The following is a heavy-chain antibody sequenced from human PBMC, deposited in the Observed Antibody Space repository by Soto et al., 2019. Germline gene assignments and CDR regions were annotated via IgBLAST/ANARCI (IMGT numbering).Heavy chain of an antibody. CDR3: ARHQHSRRPSCYTGPRPPPSNTFSVVIYA. Sequence: ASVKVSCTAPGDTFTIYYLNWVLQAPGQGLEWMGVINPHGGSTKYAQKLQGRVTMTRDTSRSTVYMDLSGLRSEDTAVDDCARHQHSRRPSCYTGPRPPPSNTFSVVIYAWSKGTTVAVPS. CDR2: INPHGGST. J-gene: IGHJ6*03. D-gene: IGHD2-2*02. CDR1: GDTFTIYY. V-gene: IGHV1-46*04.